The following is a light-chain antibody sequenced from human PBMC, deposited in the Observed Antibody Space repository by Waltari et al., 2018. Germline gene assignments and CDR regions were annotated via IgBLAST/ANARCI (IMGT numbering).Light chain of an antibody. V-gene: IGKV3-15*01. CDR1: QNVNKN. J-gene: IGKJ4*01. CDR3: QQYNDWPPLT. Sequence: EIVMTQSPAPLSVSPGERATLSCRASQNVNKNLAWYQQKPGQAPRLLIYAASNRATGIPARFSGSGSGTEFILTISSLQSEDFAIYFCQQYNDWPPLTFGGGTKVEIK. CDR2: AAS.